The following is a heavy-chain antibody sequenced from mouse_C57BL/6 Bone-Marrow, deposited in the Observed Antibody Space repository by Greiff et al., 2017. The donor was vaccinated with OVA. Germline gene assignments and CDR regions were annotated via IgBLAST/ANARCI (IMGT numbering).Heavy chain of an antibody. CDR2: IYPGDGAT. D-gene: IGHD1-1*01. CDR3: ASLITTVVAPY. J-gene: IGHJ4*01. Sequence: QVQLQQSGPELVKPGASVKISCKASGYAFSSSWMNWVKQRPGKGLEWIGRIYPGDGATNYNGKFKGKATLTADKSSSTAYMQLSSLTSEDSAVYFCASLITTVVAPYWGQGTSVTVSS. V-gene: IGHV1-82*01. CDR1: GYAFSSSW.